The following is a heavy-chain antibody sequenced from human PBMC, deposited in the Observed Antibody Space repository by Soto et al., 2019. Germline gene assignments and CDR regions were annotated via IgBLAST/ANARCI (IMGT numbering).Heavy chain of an antibody. CDR1: GVSISGTGWY. CDR3: AKLTPLGVVVPAAMFDYYYMDV. J-gene: IGHJ6*03. V-gene: IGHV4-39*01. CDR2: MFYGGST. Sequence: QVQLQESGPGLVKPSETLSLTCTVSGVSISGTGWYLGWIRQPPGKGLEWIGTMFYGGSTSYNPSLKRRVAISVDTAKNQFSLKLCSVAAADSSVYYCAKLTPLGVVVPAAMFDYYYMDVWGKGTTVTVSS. D-gene: IGHD2-2*01.